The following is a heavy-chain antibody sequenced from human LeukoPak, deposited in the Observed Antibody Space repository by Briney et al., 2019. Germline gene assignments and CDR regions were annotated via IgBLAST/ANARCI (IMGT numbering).Heavy chain of an antibody. V-gene: IGHV3-30*02. CDR3: AKGVDTAMVTTFDY. Sequence: GGSLRLSCAASGFTFSSYGMHWVRQAPGKGLEWVAVIWYDGSNKYYADSVKGRFTISRDNSKNTLYLQMNSLRAEDTALYYCAKGVDTAMVTTFDYWGQGTLVTVSS. D-gene: IGHD5-18*01. J-gene: IGHJ4*02. CDR1: GFTFSSYG. CDR2: IWYDGSNK.